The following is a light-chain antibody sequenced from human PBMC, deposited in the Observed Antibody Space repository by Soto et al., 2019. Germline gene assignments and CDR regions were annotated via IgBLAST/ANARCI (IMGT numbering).Light chain of an antibody. J-gene: IGLJ1*01. Sequence: QSVLTQPGSVSGAPGQTVTISCTGGSSDIGAGYNAHWYQQLPGTAPKLLIYGNSNRPSGAPDRFSGSKSGTSASLAITGLQAEDEADYYYQSYDTGLRSPYIFGTGTTVTVL. CDR3: QSYDTGLRSPYI. CDR1: SSDIGAGYN. CDR2: GNS. V-gene: IGLV1-40*01.